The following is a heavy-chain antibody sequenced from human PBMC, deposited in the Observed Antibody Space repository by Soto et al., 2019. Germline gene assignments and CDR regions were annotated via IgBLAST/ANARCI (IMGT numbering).Heavy chain of an antibody. D-gene: IGHD6-13*01. CDR3: ARLQPAAGDNDLTFDY. CDR1: GYSFTSYW. J-gene: IGHJ4*02. CDR2: IDPSDSYT. V-gene: IGHV5-10-1*01. Sequence: EVQLVQSGAEVKKPGESLRISCKGSGYSFTSYWISWVRQMPGKGLEWMGRIDPSDSYTNYSPSFQGHVTTSADKSISTAYLQLSSLKASDTAMYYCARLQPAAGDNDLTFDYWGQGTLVTVSS.